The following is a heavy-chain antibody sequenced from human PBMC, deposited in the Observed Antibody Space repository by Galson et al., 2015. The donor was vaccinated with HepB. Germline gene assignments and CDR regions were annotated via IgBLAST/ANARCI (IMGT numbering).Heavy chain of an antibody. CDR1: GFTFSSYA. CDR3: ARGRARGVHYFDY. D-gene: IGHD3-10*01. J-gene: IGHJ4*02. Sequence: SLRLSCAASGFTFSSYAMHWVRQAPGKGLEWVAVISYDGSNKYYADSVKGRFTISRDNSKNTLYLQMNSLRAEDTAVYYCARGRARGVHYFDYWGQGTLVTVSS. V-gene: IGHV3-30-3*01. CDR2: ISYDGSNK.